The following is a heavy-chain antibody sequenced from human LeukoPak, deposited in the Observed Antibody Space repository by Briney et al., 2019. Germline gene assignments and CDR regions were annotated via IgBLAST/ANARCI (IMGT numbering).Heavy chain of an antibody. D-gene: IGHD5-12*01. CDR1: GGSISSSSYY. CDR3: ARGRGYGPVVFYFYY. J-gene: IGHJ4*02. CDR2: MFHSEST. Sequence: PSEALSLTCTVSGGSISSSSYYWGWIRQPPGKGLEWIGSMFHSESTYYNASLKSRVTMSIDTSTNQFSLKLSSVTAADTAVYYCARGRGYGPVVFYFYYWGQGTLVTVSS. V-gene: IGHV4-39*07.